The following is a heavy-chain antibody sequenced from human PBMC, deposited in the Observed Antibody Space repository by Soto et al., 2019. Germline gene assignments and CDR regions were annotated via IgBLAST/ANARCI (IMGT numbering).Heavy chain of an antibody. CDR2: ISAYNGNT. V-gene: IGHV1-18*01. Sequence: QVQLVQSGAEVKKPGASVKVSCKASGYTFTSYGISWVRQSPGQGLEWMGWISAYNGNTNNAQKFQGRVAVTTDTSTSTAYVELMNLRSADTAVYYCARTSGYSSTDNWFDPWGKGTLVTVSS. D-gene: IGHD6-13*01. CDR1: GYTFTSYG. J-gene: IGHJ5*02. CDR3: ARTSGYSSTDNWFDP.